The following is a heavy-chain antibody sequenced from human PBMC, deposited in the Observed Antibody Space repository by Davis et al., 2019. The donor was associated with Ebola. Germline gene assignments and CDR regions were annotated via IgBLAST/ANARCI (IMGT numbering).Heavy chain of an antibody. V-gene: IGHV3-23*01. CDR3: AKDQVHYDFWSGYDAFDI. J-gene: IGHJ3*02. CDR2: ISGSGGST. Sequence: PGGSLRLSCAAAGFTFRSYAMSWVRQAPGKGLEWVSAISGSGGSTCYADSVKGRFTISRDNSKNTLFLQMNSLRAEDTAVYYCAKDQVHYDFWSGYDAFDIWGQGTMVTVSS. CDR1: GFTFRSYA. D-gene: IGHD3-3*01.